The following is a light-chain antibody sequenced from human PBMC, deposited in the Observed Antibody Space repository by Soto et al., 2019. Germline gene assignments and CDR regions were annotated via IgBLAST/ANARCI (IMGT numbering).Light chain of an antibody. CDR1: QSVTSSC. J-gene: IGKJ3*01. CDR3: QQCGGSPLFS. V-gene: IGKV3-20*01. CDR2: TTS. Sequence: EIVLTQSPGTLSLSPGERATLSCTASQSVTSSCLAWYQRKPGQAPRLLIHTTSTRATDIPDRFSGSGSGTDFTLTSSRLEPEDFAVYYCQQCGGSPLFSFGPGTRVDI.